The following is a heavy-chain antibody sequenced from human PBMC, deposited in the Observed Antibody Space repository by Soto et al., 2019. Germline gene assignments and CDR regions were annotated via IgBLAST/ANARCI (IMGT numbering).Heavy chain of an antibody. D-gene: IGHD3-22*01. Sequence: ASVKVPCKASGYTFTSYYMHWVRQSPGQGLEWMGIINPSGGSTSYAQKFQGRVTMTRDTSASTVYMELSSLRSEDTAVYYCAREKVNYYDSSGYYRGDFDYWGQGTLVTVSS. CDR1: GYTFTSYY. V-gene: IGHV1-46*01. CDR3: AREKVNYYDSSGYYRGDFDY. J-gene: IGHJ4*02. CDR2: INPSGGST.